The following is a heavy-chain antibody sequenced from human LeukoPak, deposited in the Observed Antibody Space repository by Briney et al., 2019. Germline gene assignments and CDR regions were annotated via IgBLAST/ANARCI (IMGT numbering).Heavy chain of an antibody. CDR2: IYYSGST. V-gene: IGHV4-30-4*08. D-gene: IGHD5-18*01. J-gene: IGHJ1*01. CDR1: GGSISSGDYY. CDR3: ARAQYRIQLWP. Sequence: SETLSLTCTVSGGSISSGDYYWSWIRQPPGKGLEWIGYIYYSGSTYYNTSLKSRVTISVDTSKNQFSLKLSSVTAADTAVYYCARAQYRIQLWPWGQGTLVTVSS.